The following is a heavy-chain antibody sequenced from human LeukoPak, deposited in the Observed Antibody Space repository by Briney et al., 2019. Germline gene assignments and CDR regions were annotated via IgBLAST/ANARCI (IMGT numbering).Heavy chain of an antibody. J-gene: IGHJ4*02. CDR3: AREGDYYDSSGYYFPFDY. CDR1: GFTVSTNY. Sequence: GGSLRLSCAASGFTVSTNYMSWVRQAPGKGLEWVAVISYDGSNKYYADSVKGRFTISRDNSKNTLYLQMNSLRAEDTAVYYCAREGDYYDSSGYYFPFDYWGQGTLVTVSS. D-gene: IGHD3-22*01. V-gene: IGHV3-30-3*01. CDR2: ISYDGSNK.